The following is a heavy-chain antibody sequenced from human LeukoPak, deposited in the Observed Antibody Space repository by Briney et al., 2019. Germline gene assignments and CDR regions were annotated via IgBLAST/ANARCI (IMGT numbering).Heavy chain of an antibody. J-gene: IGHJ5*02. Sequence: GGSLRLSCAASGVTFSTHWMSWVRQAPGKGLEWVGNIKQDGSEMYYMDSVKGRFTISRDNAKNSLYLRMNGLRAEDTAVYYCAGQSTSWSFPFDPWGQGTLVTVSS. CDR1: GVTFSTHW. V-gene: IGHV3-7*01. CDR2: IKQDGSEM. CDR3: AGQSTSWSFPFDP. D-gene: IGHD6-13*01.